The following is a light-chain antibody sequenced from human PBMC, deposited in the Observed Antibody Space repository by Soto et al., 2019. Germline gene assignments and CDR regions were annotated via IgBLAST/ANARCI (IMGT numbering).Light chain of an antibody. V-gene: IGLV2-14*01. J-gene: IGLJ2*01. CDR2: EVS. CDR3: TSYTTSTTLL. Sequence: SALTQPASVSGSPRQSITISCTGASSGVGGYTYVSWYQQHPGKAPKLIIYEVSNRPSGVSNRFSGSKSGNTASLTISGLQAEDEADYYSTSYTTSTTLLFGGGTKLTVL. CDR1: SSGVGGYTY.